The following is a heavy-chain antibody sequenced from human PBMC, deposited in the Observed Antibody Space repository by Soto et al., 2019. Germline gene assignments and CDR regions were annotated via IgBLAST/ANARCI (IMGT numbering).Heavy chain of an antibody. J-gene: IGHJ4*02. CDR1: GFTFSNAW. CDR2: IKSKTDGGTT. D-gene: IGHD2-2*01. Sequence: GGSLRLSCAASGFTFSNAWVSWVRQAPGKGLEWVGRIKSKTDGGTTDYAAPVKGRFTISRDDSKNTLYLQMNSLKTEDTAVYYCTTDLGYCSSTSCPVFDDWGQGTLVTVSS. CDR3: TTDLGYCSSTSCPVFDD. V-gene: IGHV3-15*01.